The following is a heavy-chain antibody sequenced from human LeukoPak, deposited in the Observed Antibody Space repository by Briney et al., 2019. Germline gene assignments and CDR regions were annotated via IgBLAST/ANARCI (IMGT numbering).Heavy chain of an antibody. CDR3: ASEMGDY. J-gene: IGHJ4*02. CDR1: GFTFSSYR. CDR2: ISSSSTI. V-gene: IGHV3-48*01. D-gene: IGHD2-8*01. Sequence: PGGSLRLSCAASGFTFSSYRMNWVRQAPGKGLEWVSYISSSSTIYYADSVKGRFTISRDNAKNSLYLQMNSLRAEDTAVYYCASEMGDYWGQGTLVTVSS.